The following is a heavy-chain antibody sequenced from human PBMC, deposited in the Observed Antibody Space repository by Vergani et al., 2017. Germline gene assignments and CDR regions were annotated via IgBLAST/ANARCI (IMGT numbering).Heavy chain of an antibody. CDR2: IYAGDSDV. J-gene: IGHJ5*02. CDR1: GYSITNYW. CDR3: AKSHCFSSLYSSYNWFDP. Sequence: EVQLVQSGAEVKKPGESLKISCQCSGYSITNYWIAWVRQRPGKGLEGMGIIYAGDSDVRYSPSFQGQVTMSVDKSLSTAYLQWSSLKASDTATYYCAKSHCFSSLYSSYNWFDPWGQGTQVTVSS. V-gene: IGHV5-51*03. D-gene: IGHD2-21*01.